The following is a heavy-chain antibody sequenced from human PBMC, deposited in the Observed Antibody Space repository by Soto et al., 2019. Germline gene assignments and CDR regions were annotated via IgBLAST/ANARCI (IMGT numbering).Heavy chain of an antibody. CDR1: GYSFANYV. J-gene: IGHJ2*01. Sequence: QVQLVQSGAEVKKPGASVKVSCTASGYSFANYVLYWVRQAPGQRLAWMGWINAGNGNTKYSQKFQGRVTITRDTSASTAHMELNSLTSEDTAVYYCARVGTAVTTSWYFDLWGRGTLVTVSS. V-gene: IGHV1-3*01. CDR2: INAGNGNT. D-gene: IGHD4-17*01. CDR3: ARVGTAVTTSWYFDL.